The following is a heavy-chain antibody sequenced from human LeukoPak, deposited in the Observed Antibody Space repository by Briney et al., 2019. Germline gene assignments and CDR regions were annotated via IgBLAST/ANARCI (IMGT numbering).Heavy chain of an antibody. D-gene: IGHD2-2*01. V-gene: IGHV2-5*01. CDR2: IYWIDDK. CDR3: AHSLFYSEYPIDY. J-gene: IGHJ4*02. Sequence: SGPTLVKPTQTLTLTCTFSGFSLNTSGVGVGWIRQPPGKALVWLALIYWIDDKYYNPSLNNRLTITKDTSKNQVVLALTNLDPVDTATYYCAHSLFYSEYPIDYWGQGTLVTVSS. CDR1: GFSLNTSGVG.